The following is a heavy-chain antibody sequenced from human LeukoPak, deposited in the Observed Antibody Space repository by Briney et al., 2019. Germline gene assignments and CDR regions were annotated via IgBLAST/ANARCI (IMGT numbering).Heavy chain of an antibody. J-gene: IGHJ4*02. D-gene: IGHD4-23*01. CDR2: IYYSGST. Sequence: SETLSLTCTVSGDSTRADEWNWSRGPPGPGLEWSGYIYYSGSTNYNPSLKSRVIISVDTSKNQFSLKLSSLTAADTAVYYCARGSSAPRWFPFDYWGQGTLVTVSS. CDR3: ARGSSAPRWFPFDY. V-gene: IGHV4-59*01. CDR1: GDSTRADE.